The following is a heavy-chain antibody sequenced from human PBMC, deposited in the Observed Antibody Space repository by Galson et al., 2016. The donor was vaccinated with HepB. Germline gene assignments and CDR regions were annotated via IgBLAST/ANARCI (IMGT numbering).Heavy chain of an antibody. CDR1: GYKFTSHW. CDR2: IDPSDFDT. CDR3: ARQGRVGYIFQDHFDS. Sequence: QSGAEVKKPGESLRISCETSGYKFTSHWITWMRQMPGRGLEWVGRIDPSDFDTIYNPSLKGHVTISADKSVNTAYLQWNSLRASDTAMYFCARQGRVGYIFQDHFDSWGQGTLLTVSS. V-gene: IGHV5-10-1*01. J-gene: IGHJ5*01. D-gene: IGHD5-24*01.